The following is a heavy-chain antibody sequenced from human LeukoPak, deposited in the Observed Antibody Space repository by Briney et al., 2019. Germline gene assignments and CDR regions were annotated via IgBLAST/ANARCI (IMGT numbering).Heavy chain of an antibody. Sequence: GGSLRLSCAASGFTFTTYSLTWVRQAPGKGLEWVSAISNSGGSTHYADSVRGRFTISRDNSKSTLYLQMSSLRAEDTAVYYCAKIGFPTTVLTPGTVWWGQGTLVTVSS. CDR3: AKIGFPTTVLTPGTVW. V-gene: IGHV3-23*01. CDR2: ISNSGGST. CDR1: GFTFTTYS. D-gene: IGHD4-23*01. J-gene: IGHJ4*02.